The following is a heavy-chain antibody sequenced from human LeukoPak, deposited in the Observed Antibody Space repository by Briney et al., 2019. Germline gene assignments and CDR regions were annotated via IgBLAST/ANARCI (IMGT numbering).Heavy chain of an antibody. J-gene: IGHJ6*02. V-gene: IGHV1-69*13. D-gene: IGHD1-26*01. Sequence: SVKVSCKASGGTFSSYAISWVRQAPGQGLEWMGGIIPIFGTANYAQKFQGRVTITADESTSTAYMELSSLRSEDAAVYYCTEGVGATKELYYYGMDVWGQGTTVTVSS. CDR2: IIPIFGTA. CDR1: GGTFSSYA. CDR3: TEGVGATKELYYYGMDV.